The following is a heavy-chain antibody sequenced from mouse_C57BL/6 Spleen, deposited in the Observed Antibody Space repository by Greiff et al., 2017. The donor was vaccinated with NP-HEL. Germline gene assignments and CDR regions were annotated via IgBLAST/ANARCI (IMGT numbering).Heavy chain of an antibody. Sequence: EVQLQQSGPELVKPGASVKISCKASGYSFTGYYMNWVKQSPEKSLEWIGEINPSTGGTTYNQKFKAKATLTVDKSSSTAYMQLKSLTSEDSAVYYCARSFGTGVSWFAYWGQGTLVTVSA. D-gene: IGHD4-1*01. CDR1: GYSFTGYY. CDR3: ARSFGTGVSWFAY. V-gene: IGHV1-42*01. J-gene: IGHJ3*01. CDR2: INPSTGGT.